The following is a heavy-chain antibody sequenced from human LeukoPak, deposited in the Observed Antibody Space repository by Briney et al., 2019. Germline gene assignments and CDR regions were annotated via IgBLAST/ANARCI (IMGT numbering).Heavy chain of an antibody. V-gene: IGHV1-2*02. CDR2: INPNSGVT. Sequence: ASVKVSCKSSGYTFTGYYIHWVRQAPGQGLEWMGWINPNSGVTNYAQEFQGRVTMTRDTSITTVYMELSRLRSDDTAVYYCARDLGYFSGTLDDWGQGTLVTVSS. J-gene: IGHJ4*02. CDR1: GYTFTGYY. D-gene: IGHD2-15*01. CDR3: ARDLGYFSGTLDD.